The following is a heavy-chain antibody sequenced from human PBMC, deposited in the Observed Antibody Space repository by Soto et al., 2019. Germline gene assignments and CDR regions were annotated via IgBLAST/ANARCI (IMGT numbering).Heavy chain of an antibody. CDR1: GGTFSSYA. D-gene: IGHD2-2*01. CDR2: IIPIFGTA. V-gene: IGHV1-69*01. Sequence: QVQLVQSGAEVKKPGSSVKVSCKASGGTFSSYAISWVRQAPGQGLEWMGGIIPIFGTANYAQKFQGRVTITADESTSTGYVELNSLKSEDTAVYYCARVGGNLPVAFDYWGQGPLITVSS. J-gene: IGHJ4*02. CDR3: ARVGGNLPVAFDY.